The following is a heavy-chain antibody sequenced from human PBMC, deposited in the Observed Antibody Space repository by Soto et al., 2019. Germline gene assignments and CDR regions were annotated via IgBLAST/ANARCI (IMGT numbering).Heavy chain of an antibody. CDR2: INPNSGGT. CDR1: GYTFTGYY. V-gene: IGHV1-2*02. Sequence: ASVKVSCKGSGYTFTGYYMHWVRQAPEQGLGWMGWINPNSGGTNYAQKFQGRVTMTRDTSISTAYMELSRLRSDDTAVYYRARITIFGVATEPIQYGMDVWGQGATVTVSS. D-gene: IGHD3-3*01. J-gene: IGHJ6*02. CDR3: ARITIFGVATEPIQYGMDV.